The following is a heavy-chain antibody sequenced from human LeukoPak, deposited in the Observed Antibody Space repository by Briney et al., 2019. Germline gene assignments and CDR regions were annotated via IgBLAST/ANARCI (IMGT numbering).Heavy chain of an antibody. CDR3: ARQSPEYYYYYYYMDV. CDR1: GYSLTSYW. Sequence: GESLKISCKGSGYSLTSYWIGWVRQMPGKGLEWMGIIYPGDSDTRYSPSFQGQVTISAGKSISTAYLQWSSLKASDTAMYYCARQSPEYYYYYYYMDVWGKGTTVTVSS. V-gene: IGHV5-51*01. CDR2: IYPGDSDT. D-gene: IGHD1-14*01. J-gene: IGHJ6*03.